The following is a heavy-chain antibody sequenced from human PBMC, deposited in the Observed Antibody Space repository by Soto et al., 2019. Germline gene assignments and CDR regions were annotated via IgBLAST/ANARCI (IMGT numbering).Heavy chain of an antibody. V-gene: IGHV4-34*01. CDR3: ARAHYYSSGSPPHYYYGMDF. D-gene: IGHD3-22*01. Sequence: SETLSLTNAVYGGSFSGYYWSWFRQPPGKRLEWIGEINHSGSTNYNPSLKSRVTISVDTSKNQFSLKLSSVTAADTAVYYCARAHYYSSGSPPHYYYGMDFWGQGTTVTVSS. J-gene: IGHJ6*02. CDR2: INHSGST. CDR1: GGSFSGYY.